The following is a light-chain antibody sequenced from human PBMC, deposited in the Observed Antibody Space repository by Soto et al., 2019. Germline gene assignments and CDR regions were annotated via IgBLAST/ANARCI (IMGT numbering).Light chain of an antibody. V-gene: IGKV4-1*01. J-gene: IGKJ2*02. CDR2: WAS. CDR3: QEYDCTPCT. Sequence: DIVMTQSPDSLAVSLGERATINCKSSQSVLYSSNNKNYLAWYQQKPGQPPKLLIYWASTRESGVPDRFSGSGSGTDFTLTISSLQAEDVAVDYGQEYDCTPCTFGEGTKLESK. CDR1: QSVLYSSNNKNY.